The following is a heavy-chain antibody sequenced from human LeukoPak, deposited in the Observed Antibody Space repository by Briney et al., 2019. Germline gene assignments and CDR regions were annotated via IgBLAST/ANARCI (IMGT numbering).Heavy chain of an antibody. D-gene: IGHD6-6*01. CDR2: IYSGGST. J-gene: IGHJ6*02. CDR1: GFTVSSNY. Sequence: GGSLRLSCAASGFTVSSNYMSWVRQAPGKGLEWVSVIYSGGSTYYADSVKGRFTISRDNSKNTLYLQMNSLRAEDTAVYYCARDSSSYGMDVWGQGTTVTVSS. V-gene: IGHV3-53*01. CDR3: ARDSSSYGMDV.